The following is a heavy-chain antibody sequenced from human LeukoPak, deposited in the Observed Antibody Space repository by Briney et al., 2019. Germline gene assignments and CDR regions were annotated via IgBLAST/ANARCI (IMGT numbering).Heavy chain of an antibody. D-gene: IGHD4-17*01. CDR1: GGSLSSYY. CDR3: ARAPTTVTIEYFDY. J-gene: IGHJ4*02. CDR2: IYTTGST. V-gene: IGHV4-4*07. Sequence: SETLSLTCTVSGGSLSSYYWSWIRQPAGKGLEWIGRIYTTGSTNYNPSLKSRVTMSVDKSKNQFSLKLNSVTATDTAVYYCARAPTTVTIEYFDYWDQGTLVTVSS.